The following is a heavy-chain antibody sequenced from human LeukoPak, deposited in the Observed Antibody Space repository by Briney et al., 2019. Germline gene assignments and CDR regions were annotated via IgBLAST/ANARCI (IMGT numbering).Heavy chain of an antibody. V-gene: IGHV4-59*08. Sequence: PSETLSLTCTVSGGSISSYYWSWIRQPPGKGLEWIGYIYYSGSTNCNPSLKSRVTISVDTSKNQFSLKLSSVTAADTAVYYCARHMIAARTFDYWGQGTLVTVSS. CDR2: IYYSGST. CDR1: GGSISSYY. CDR3: ARHMIAARTFDY. D-gene: IGHD3-22*01. J-gene: IGHJ4*02.